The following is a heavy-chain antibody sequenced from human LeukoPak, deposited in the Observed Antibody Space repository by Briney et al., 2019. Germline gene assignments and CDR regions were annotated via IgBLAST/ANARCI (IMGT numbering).Heavy chain of an antibody. J-gene: IGHJ4*02. D-gene: IGHD2-21*02. CDR3: ARLPMAVTPHVDY. CDR2: MYYSGTT. CDR1: GGSITSYY. V-gene: IGHV4-59*01. Sequence: SETLSLTCTVSGGSITSYYRSWIRQSPGKGLEWIGFMYYSGTTYYNPSLKSRVTISLGMSKNQFSLKLSSVTAADTAVYYCARLPMAVTPHVDYWGQGTLVTVSS.